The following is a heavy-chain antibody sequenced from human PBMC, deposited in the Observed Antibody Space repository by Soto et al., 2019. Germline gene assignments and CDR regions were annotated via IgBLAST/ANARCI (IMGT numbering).Heavy chain of an antibody. CDR1: GGSVSSGSYY. CDR2: ISKSGSS. J-gene: IGHJ4*02. CDR3: ARELVPTILRLSHFDQ. V-gene: IGHV4-61*01. Sequence: QVQLQESGSGLVKPSETLSLICTVSGGSVSSGSYYWSWIRQPPGKGLEWIGYISKSGSSSYNPSLKTRLTISIDMSKSQFSLKLTSVTAADTAVYYCARELVPTILRLSHFDQWGQGTLVTVSS. D-gene: IGHD2-21*01.